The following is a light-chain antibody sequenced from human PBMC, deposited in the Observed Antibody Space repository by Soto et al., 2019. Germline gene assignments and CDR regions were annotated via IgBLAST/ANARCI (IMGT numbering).Light chain of an antibody. J-gene: IGKJ2*02. CDR1: QSINNW. V-gene: IGKV1-5*03. CDR3: QQYDSYSSACT. Sequence: DIQMTQSPSTLSASVGDRVTITCRASQSINNWLAWYQQKPGKAPKVLIYKASSLESGVPSRFSGSGSGTEFTLTIGSLQPDHFATYYCQQYDSYSSACTFGQGTKLEIK. CDR2: KAS.